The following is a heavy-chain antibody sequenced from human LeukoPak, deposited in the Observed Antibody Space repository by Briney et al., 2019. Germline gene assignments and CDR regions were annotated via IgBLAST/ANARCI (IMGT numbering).Heavy chain of an antibody. V-gene: IGHV4-59*08. D-gene: IGHD2-15*01. J-gene: IGHJ4*02. Sequence: SETLSLTCTVSGDSMTYYYWTWIRQPPGKGLEWIGYIYYSGNTNYNPSLKSRVTISVDTSKNQFSLMLGSVTAADTVVFYCARQRGGYVDYWGQGTLVTVSS. CDR1: GDSMTYYY. CDR3: ARQRGGYVDY. CDR2: IYYSGNT.